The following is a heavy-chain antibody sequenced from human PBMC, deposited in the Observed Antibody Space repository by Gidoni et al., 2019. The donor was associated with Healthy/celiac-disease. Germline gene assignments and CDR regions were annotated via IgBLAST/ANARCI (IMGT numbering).Heavy chain of an antibody. CDR1: GGPLSSSA. Sequence: QVQLVQSGAEVKKPGSSVKVSCKASGGPLSSSATSWVRQAPGQGLEWMGGIIPTIGTANYAQKFQGRVTITADESTSTAYMELSSLRSEDTAVYYCARVGSATALRDAFDIWGQGTMVTVSS. V-gene: IGHV1-69*01. D-gene: IGHD2-21*02. J-gene: IGHJ3*02. CDR2: IIPTIGTA. CDR3: ARVGSATALRDAFDI.